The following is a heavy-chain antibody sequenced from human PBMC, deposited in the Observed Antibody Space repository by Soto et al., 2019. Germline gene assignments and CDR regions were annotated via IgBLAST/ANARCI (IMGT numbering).Heavy chain of an antibody. Sequence: SETLSLTCTVSGGSISSSSYYWGWIRQPPGKGLEWIGSIYYSGSTYYNPSLKSRVTISVDTSKNQFSLKLSSVTAADTAVYYCAREGRLGEWELLDYWGQGTLVTVSS. D-gene: IGHD1-26*01. CDR2: IYYSGST. CDR1: GGSISSSSYY. CDR3: AREGRLGEWELLDY. J-gene: IGHJ4*02. V-gene: IGHV4-39*02.